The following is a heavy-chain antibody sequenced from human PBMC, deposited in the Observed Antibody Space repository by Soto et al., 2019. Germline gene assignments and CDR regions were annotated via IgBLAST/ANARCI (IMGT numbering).Heavy chain of an antibody. CDR1: GYTFTSYA. D-gene: IGHD3-22*01. CDR3: ARSRVYDSSGYYFDY. Sequence: ASVKVSCKASGYTFTSYAMHWVRQAPGQRLEWMGWINAGNGNTKYSQKFQGRVTITRDTSASTAYMELSSLRSEDTAVYYCARSRVYDSSGYYFDYWGQGTLVTVSS. CDR2: INAGNGNT. J-gene: IGHJ4*02. V-gene: IGHV1-3*01.